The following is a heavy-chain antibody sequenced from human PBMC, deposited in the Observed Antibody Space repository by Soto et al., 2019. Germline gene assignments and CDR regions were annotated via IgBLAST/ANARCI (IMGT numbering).Heavy chain of an antibody. V-gene: IGHV4-59*01. D-gene: IGHD3-3*01. CDR3: ARVESYYYHMHL. CDR1: GGSISSYY. J-gene: IGHJ6*03. Sequence: SETLSLTCTVSGGSISSYYWSWIRQPPGKGLEWIGYIYYSGSTNYNPSLKSRVTISVDTSKNQFSLKLSSVTAADTAVYYCARVESYYYHMHLWGTGTPVTGSS. CDR2: IYYSGST.